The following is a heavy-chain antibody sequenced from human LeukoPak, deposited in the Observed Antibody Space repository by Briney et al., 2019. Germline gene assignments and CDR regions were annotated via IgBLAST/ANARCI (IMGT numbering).Heavy chain of an antibody. CDR3: ARRVDGDYLPFDY. CDR1: GGSISSSSYY. Sequence: SETLSLTCTVSGGSISSSSYYWGWIRQPPGKGLEWIGSIYYSGSTYYNPSLKSRVTISVDTSKNQFSLKLSSVTAADTAVYYCARRVDGDYLPFDYWGQGTLVTVSS. J-gene: IGHJ4*02. CDR2: IYYSGST. V-gene: IGHV4-39*01. D-gene: IGHD4-17*01.